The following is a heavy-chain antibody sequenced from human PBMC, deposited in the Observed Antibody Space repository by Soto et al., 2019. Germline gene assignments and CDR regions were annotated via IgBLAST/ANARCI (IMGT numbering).Heavy chain of an antibody. V-gene: IGHV3-7*01. CDR2: INQDGSEK. CDR3: ARNRGDSSGYSRPPFYYSDLDV. J-gene: IGHJ6*02. Sequence: GGSLRLSCAASGFTFSDHWMNWVRQAPGKGLEWVANINQDGSEKYYVESVKGRFTISRDNAKKSLYLEMSSLRAEDTAVYYCARNRGDSSGYSRPPFYYSDLDVWGQGTTVTVSS. CDR1: GFTFSDHW. D-gene: IGHD3-22*01.